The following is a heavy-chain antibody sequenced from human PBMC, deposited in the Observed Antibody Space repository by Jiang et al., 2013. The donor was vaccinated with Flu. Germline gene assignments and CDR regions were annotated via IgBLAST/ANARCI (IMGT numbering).Heavy chain of an antibody. CDR3: ARVTAMVSNYYWYFDL. Sequence: GSGLVKPSETLSLTCTVSGGSISSYYWSWIRQPPGKGLEWIGYIYYSGSTNYNPSLKSRVTISVDTSKNQFSLKLSSVTAADTAVYYCARVTAMVSNYYWYFDLWGRGTLVTVSS. D-gene: IGHD5-18*01. CDR2: IYYSGST. V-gene: IGHV4-59*01. J-gene: IGHJ2*01. CDR1: GGSISSYY.